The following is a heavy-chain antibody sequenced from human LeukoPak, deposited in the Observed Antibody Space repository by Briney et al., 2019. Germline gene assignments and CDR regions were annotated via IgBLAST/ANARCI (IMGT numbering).Heavy chain of an antibody. CDR3: AGVGGSCYGC. J-gene: IGHJ4*02. CDR1: GGSFTGYY. D-gene: IGHD2-15*01. Sequence: PSETLSLTCAVYGGSFTGYYWSWIRQPPGKGLEWIGEINHSGSTNYNPSLKSRVTISVDTSKYQFSLKLSSVTAADTAVYYCAGVGGSCYGCWGQGTLVTVSS. V-gene: IGHV4-34*01. CDR2: INHSGST.